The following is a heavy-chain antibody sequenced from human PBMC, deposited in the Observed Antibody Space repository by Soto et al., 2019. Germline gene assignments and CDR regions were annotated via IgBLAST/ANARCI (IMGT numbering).Heavy chain of an antibody. CDR3: ARDPAGVPAAMIDDYYYYGMDV. V-gene: IGHV4-4*02. Sequence: SETLSLTCAVSGGSISSSNWWRWVRQPPGKGLEWIGEIYHSGSTNYNPSLKSRVTISVDKSKNQFSLKLSSVTAADTAVYYCARDPAGVPAAMIDDYYYYGMDVWGQGTTVT. CDR1: GGSISSSNW. J-gene: IGHJ6*02. D-gene: IGHD2-2*01. CDR2: IYHSGST.